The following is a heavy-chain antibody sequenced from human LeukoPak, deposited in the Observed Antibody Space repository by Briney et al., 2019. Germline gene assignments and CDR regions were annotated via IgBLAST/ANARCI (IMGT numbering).Heavy chain of an antibody. V-gene: IGHV3-30*02. Sequence: GGSLRLSCAASGFRFSNYGMLWVRQAPGKGLDWVAFIRYDGNNKLYADSVKGRFTISRDNSKNTLYLHINGLRAEDTAVYYCVKDNPLDYWGQGTLVIVSS. CDR1: GFRFSNYG. D-gene: IGHD1-14*01. J-gene: IGHJ4*02. CDR2: IRYDGNNK. CDR3: VKDNPLDY.